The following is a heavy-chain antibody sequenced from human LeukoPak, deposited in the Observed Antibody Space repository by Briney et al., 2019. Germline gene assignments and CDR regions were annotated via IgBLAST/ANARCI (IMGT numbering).Heavy chain of an antibody. V-gene: IGHV1-2*02. J-gene: IGHJ5*02. CDR3: ARGVGSSWFDP. Sequence: ASVKVSCKASGYTFTAYYIHWVRQAPGQGLEWMGWMDPVSGGTNYAQRFQGRVTMTRDSSISTAYMQLSSLRSDDTADTAVYYCARGVGSSWFDPWGQGTLVTVSS. CDR1: GYTFTAYY. CDR2: MDPVSGGT. D-gene: IGHD2-15*01.